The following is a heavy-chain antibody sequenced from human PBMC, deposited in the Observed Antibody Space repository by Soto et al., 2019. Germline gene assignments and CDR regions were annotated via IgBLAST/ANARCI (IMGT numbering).Heavy chain of an antibody. CDR3: ARGRTIASRWWFDP. J-gene: IGHJ5*02. CDR2: IYYSGST. V-gene: IGHV4-59*12. D-gene: IGHD6-6*01. Sequence: WTWIRQLPGTGLEWIGYIYYSGSTNYNPSLKSRVTISVDTSNNHFSLRLTSVTAADTAVYYCARGRTIASRWWFDPWGQGILVTVSS.